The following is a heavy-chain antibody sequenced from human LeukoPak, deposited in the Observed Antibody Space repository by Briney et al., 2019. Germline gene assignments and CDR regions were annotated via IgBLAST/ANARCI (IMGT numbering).Heavy chain of an antibody. CDR3: ARRRAEGGSNGHYNWFDP. D-gene: IGHD6-13*01. J-gene: IGHJ5*02. CDR1: GGSINNYY. V-gene: IGHV4-59*01. CDR2: IHSSGPT. Sequence: SETLSLTCAVSGGSINNYYWNWIRQPPGKGLEWVGNIHSSGPTNYNPSLKSRVSISVNTSKNQFSLEMRSVTPADTAVYYCARRRAEGGSNGHYNWFDPWGQGILVTVSS.